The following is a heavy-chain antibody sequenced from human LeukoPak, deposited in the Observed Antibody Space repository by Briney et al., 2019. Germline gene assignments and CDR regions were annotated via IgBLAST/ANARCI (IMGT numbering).Heavy chain of an antibody. V-gene: IGHV3-23*01. CDR3: AKTRHWLHVFDS. CDR1: GFIFRNYG. CDR2: MSGSSGDT. D-gene: IGHD6-19*01. J-gene: IGHJ4*02. Sequence: PGGSLRLSCAASGFIFRNYGMSWVRQAPGKGLEWVSGMSGSSGDTYYSDSVKGRFTISRDNSKNTLYLQMSSLRAEDTAMYFCAKTRHWLHVFDSWGQGALVTVSS.